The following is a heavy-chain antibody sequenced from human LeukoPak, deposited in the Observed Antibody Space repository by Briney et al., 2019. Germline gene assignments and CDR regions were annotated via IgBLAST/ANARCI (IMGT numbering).Heavy chain of an antibody. CDR3: ARRWNYGRNYYIDV. D-gene: IGHD1-7*01. J-gene: IGHJ6*03. V-gene: IGHV4-34*01. CDR2: INDSGRT. CDR1: GGSFSNYY. Sequence: SETLSLTCAVYGGSFSNYYWSWIRQPPGKGLEWIGEINDSGRTNYNPSLMSRVTVSVDTSKNQFSLRLTSVTATDTAVYYCARRWNYGRNYYIDVWGKGATVGVSS.